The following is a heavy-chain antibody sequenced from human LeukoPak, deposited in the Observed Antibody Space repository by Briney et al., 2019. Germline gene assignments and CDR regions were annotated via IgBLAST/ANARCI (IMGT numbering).Heavy chain of an antibody. J-gene: IGHJ4*02. D-gene: IGHD5-12*01. Sequence: ASVKVSCKTSGYTFTSYAISWVRQAPGQGLEWMGWINTNTGNPTYAQGFTGRFVFSLDTSVSTAYLQISSLKAEDTAVYYCARGLITGWLRHSYYFDYWGQGTLVTVSS. CDR1: GYTFTSYA. CDR2: INTNTGNP. V-gene: IGHV7-4-1*02. CDR3: ARGLITGWLRHSYYFDY.